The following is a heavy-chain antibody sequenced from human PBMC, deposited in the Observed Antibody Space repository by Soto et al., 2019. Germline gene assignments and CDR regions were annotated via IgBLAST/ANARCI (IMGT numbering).Heavy chain of an antibody. D-gene: IGHD5-12*01. CDR1: GFSLTSGVG. CDR3: AHIDPEIVTVGGHGGFDY. CDR2: IYCDDDK. V-gene: IGHV2-5*02. Sequence: QITLKESGPTLVRPPQTLTLTCTFSGFSLTSGVGVGWIRQPPGKALEWLALIYCDDDKRYSPSLKNRLTITKDTSKNQVVITMTNVGPVDTATYFCAHIDPEIVTVGGHGGFDYWGQGTLVTVSS. J-gene: IGHJ4*02.